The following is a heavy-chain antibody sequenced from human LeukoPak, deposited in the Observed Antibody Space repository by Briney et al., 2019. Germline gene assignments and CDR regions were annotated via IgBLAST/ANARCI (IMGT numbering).Heavy chain of an antibody. D-gene: IGHD4-17*01. Sequence: SQTLSLTCTVSGGSISSGDYYWSWIRQPPGKGLEWIGYIYYSGSTYYNPSLKSRVTISADTSKNQFSLKLSSVTAADTAVYYCARASYGDYWFDPWGQGTLVTVSS. CDR3: ARASYGDYWFDP. V-gene: IGHV4-30-4*01. CDR1: GGSISSGDYY. CDR2: IYYSGST. J-gene: IGHJ5*02.